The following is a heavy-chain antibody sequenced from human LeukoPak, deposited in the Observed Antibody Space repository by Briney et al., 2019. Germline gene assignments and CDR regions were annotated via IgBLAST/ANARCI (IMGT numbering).Heavy chain of an antibody. V-gene: IGHV3-30*18. CDR1: GFTFSSYG. CDR3: ANMLYDRDIVVVPAANPPFDY. J-gene: IGHJ4*02. CDR2: ISYDGSNK. Sequence: GGSLRLSCAASGFTFSSYGMHWVRQAPGKGLEWVAVISYDGSNKYYADSVKGRFTISRDNSKNTLYLQMNSLRAEDTAVYYCANMLYDRDIVVVPAANPPFDYWGQGTLVTVSS. D-gene: IGHD2-2*01.